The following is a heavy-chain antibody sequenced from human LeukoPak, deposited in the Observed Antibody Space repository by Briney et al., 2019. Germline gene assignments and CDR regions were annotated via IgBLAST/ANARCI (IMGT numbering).Heavy chain of an antibody. D-gene: IGHD2-2*01. CDR2: INSGSDII. V-gene: IGHV3-48*01. Sequence: GGSLRLSCAASGFTFPTYHMVWVRQSPGKGLEWLAYINSGSDIIYYTDSVKGRFTISRDDAKNSLYLEMISLRAEDTAVYFCARGRGYCSRTTCWYFDYWGQGTLVTVSS. J-gene: IGHJ4*02. CDR1: GFTFPTYH. CDR3: ARGRGYCSRTTCWYFDY.